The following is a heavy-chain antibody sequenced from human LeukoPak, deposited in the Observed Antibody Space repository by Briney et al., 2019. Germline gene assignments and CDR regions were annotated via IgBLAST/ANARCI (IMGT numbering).Heavy chain of an antibody. Sequence: ASVKVSCKASGYTFTSYGISWVRQAPGQGLEWMGWINPNSGGTNYAQKFQGRVTMTRDTSISTAYMELSRLRSDDTAVYYCARDFTMYYYDSSGGDYWGQGTLVTVSS. CDR2: INPNSGGT. V-gene: IGHV1-2*02. CDR3: ARDFTMYYYDSSGGDY. J-gene: IGHJ4*02. D-gene: IGHD3-22*01. CDR1: GYTFTSYG.